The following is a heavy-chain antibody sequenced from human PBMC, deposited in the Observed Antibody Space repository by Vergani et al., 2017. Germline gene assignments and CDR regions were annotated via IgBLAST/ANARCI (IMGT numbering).Heavy chain of an antibody. CDR3: ARDYYGSGSYSDYYGMDV. CDR2: IYHSGST. D-gene: IGHD3-10*01. Sequence: QVQLQQWGAGLVKPSQTLSLTCAVSGGSISSGGYSWSWIRQPPGKGLEWIGYIYHSGSTYYNPSLKSRVTISVDRSKNQFSLKLSSVTAADTAVYYCARDYYGSGSYSDYYGMDVWGQGTTVTVSS. CDR1: GGSISSGGYS. V-gene: IGHV4-30-2*01. J-gene: IGHJ6*02.